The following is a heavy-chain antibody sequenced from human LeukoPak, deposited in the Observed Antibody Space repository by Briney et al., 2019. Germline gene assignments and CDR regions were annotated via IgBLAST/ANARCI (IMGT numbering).Heavy chain of an antibody. Sequence: PGRSLRLSCAASGFTFSSYGMHWVRQAPGKGLECVAVIWVDGSNKFYRDSVKGRFTISRDDSKNTLYLQMNSLRVEDTAVYYCTRDSGEYRGDWYFDLWGRGTLVTVSS. J-gene: IGHJ2*01. CDR3: TRDSGEYRGDWYFDL. CDR1: GFTFSSYG. V-gene: IGHV3-33*01. D-gene: IGHD2-21*01. CDR2: IWVDGSNK.